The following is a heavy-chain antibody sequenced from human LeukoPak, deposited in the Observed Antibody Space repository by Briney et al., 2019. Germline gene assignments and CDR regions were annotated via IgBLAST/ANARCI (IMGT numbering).Heavy chain of an antibody. CDR1: GGSISSSSYY. J-gene: IGHJ6*03. D-gene: IGHD3-10*01. CDR2: IYYSGST. Sequence: SETLSLTCTVSGGSISSSSYYWGWIRQPPGKGLEWIGSIYYSGSTYYNPSLKSRVTISVDTSKNQFSLKLSSVTAADTGVYYCARRGDRWGYYYYMDVWGKGTTVTISS. CDR3: ARRGDRWGYYYYMDV. V-gene: IGHV4-39*07.